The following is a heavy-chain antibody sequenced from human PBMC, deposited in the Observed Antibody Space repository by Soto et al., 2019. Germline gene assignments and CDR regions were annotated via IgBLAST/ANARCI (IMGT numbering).Heavy chain of an antibody. V-gene: IGHV1-2*02. CDR2: INPNSGGT. CDR1: GYTFTGYY. CDR3: ARESGYDYGPSD. D-gene: IGHD5-12*01. J-gene: IGHJ4*02. Sequence: ASVKVSCKASGYTFTGYYMHWVRQAPGQGLEWMGWINPNSGGTNYAKKFQGRVTMTRETSISTAYMELRRLRSDDTAVYYCARESGYDYGPSDWGQGTLVTVSS.